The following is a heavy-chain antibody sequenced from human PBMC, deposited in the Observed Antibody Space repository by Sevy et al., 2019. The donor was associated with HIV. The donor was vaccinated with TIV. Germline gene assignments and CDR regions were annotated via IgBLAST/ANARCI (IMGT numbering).Heavy chain of an antibody. D-gene: IGHD2-15*01. J-gene: IGHJ6*02. CDR2: ISGSGGST. Sequence: GESLKISCAASGFTFSSYAMSWVRQAPGKGLEWVSAISGSGGSTYYADSVKGRFTISRDNSKNTLYLQMNSLRAEDTAVYYCAKEVEVYYYYGMDVWGQGTTVTDSS. V-gene: IGHV3-23*01. CDR3: AKEVEVYYYYGMDV. CDR1: GFTFSSYA.